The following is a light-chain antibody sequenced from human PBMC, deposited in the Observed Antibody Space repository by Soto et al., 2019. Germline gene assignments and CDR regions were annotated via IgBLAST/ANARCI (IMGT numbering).Light chain of an antibody. V-gene: IGKV1-39*01. J-gene: IGKJ5*01. Sequence: DIQMIQSPSSLSASVGDRVTITCRASQSISSYLNWYQQKPGKAPKLLIYAASSLQSGVPSRFSGSGSGTDFTLTISSLQPEDFATYYCQQSYSTRITFGQGTRLEIK. CDR2: AAS. CDR1: QSISSY. CDR3: QQSYSTRIT.